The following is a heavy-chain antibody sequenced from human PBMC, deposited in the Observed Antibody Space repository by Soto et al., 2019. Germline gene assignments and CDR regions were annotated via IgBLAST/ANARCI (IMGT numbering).Heavy chain of an antibody. CDR2: IYYSGST. CDR1: GGSISSSSYY. V-gene: IGHV4-39*01. D-gene: IGHD2-21*02. J-gene: IGHJ4*02. CDR3: ARQQGYVVVTAYYFDY. Sequence: SETLSLTCTVSGGSISSSSYYWGWIRQPPGKGLEWIGSIYYSGSTYYNPSLKSRVTISVDTSKNQFSLKLSSVTAADTAVYYCARQQGYVVVTAYYFDYWGQGTLVTVSS.